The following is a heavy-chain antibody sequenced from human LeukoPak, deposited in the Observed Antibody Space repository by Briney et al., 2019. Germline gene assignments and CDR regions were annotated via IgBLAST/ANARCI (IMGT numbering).Heavy chain of an antibody. Sequence: GGSLRLSCAASAFTFSSYSMNWVRQAPGKGLEWVSAISGSGGSTYYADSVKGRITISRDNSKNTLYLQMNSLRAEDTAVYYCAKEGRDGSGSYYPLSPHQFDYWGQGTLVTVSS. V-gene: IGHV3-23*01. CDR3: AKEGRDGSGSYYPLSPHQFDY. J-gene: IGHJ4*02. CDR2: ISGSGGST. D-gene: IGHD3-10*01. CDR1: AFTFSSYS.